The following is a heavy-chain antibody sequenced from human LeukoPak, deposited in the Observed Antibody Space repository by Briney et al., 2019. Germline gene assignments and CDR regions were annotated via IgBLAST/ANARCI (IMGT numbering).Heavy chain of an antibody. CDR1: GGTFSSYA. CDR2: IIPIFGTA. CDR3: ARAPANYGIDDY. Sequence: ASVKVSCKASGGTFSSYAISWVRQAPGQGLEWMGGIIPIFGTANYAQKFQGRVTITADESTNTVYMELSSLRSEDTAVYYCARAPANYGIDDYWGQGTLVTVSS. J-gene: IGHJ4*02. D-gene: IGHD3-16*01. V-gene: IGHV1-69*13.